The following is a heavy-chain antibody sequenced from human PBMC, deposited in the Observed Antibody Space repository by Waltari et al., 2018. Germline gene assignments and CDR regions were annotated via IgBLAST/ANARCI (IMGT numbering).Heavy chain of an antibody. CDR3: ARPAVTGGFDY. CDR2: IFHSGTA. J-gene: IGHJ4*02. Sequence: QVQLPESGPGLVKPSATLSLTCAVSGSSISRGSYWSWIPQPPGKGREWIGSIFHSGTAYYNPSLKSRVTFSVDRLNNQFSLKLDSVTAPDTAIYYCARPAVTGGFDYWGRGTLVAISS. D-gene: IGHD2-21*02. CDR1: GSSISRGSY. V-gene: IGHV4-38-2*01.